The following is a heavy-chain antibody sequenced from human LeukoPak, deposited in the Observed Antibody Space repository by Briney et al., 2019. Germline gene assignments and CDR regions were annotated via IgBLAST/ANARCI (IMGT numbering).Heavy chain of an antibody. CDR2: INHSGST. CDR3: ARDPGDCGGDCYSPPRAFDI. V-gene: IGHV4-34*01. Sequence: SETLSLTCAVYGGSFSGYYWSWIRQPPGKGLEWIGEINHSGSTNYNPSLKSRVTISVDTSKNQFSLKQSSVTAADTAVYYCARDPGDCGGDCYSPPRAFDIWGQGTMVTVSS. D-gene: IGHD2-21*02. CDR1: GGSFSGYY. J-gene: IGHJ3*02.